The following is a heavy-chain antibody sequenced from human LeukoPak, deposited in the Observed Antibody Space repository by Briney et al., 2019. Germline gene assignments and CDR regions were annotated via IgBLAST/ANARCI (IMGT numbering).Heavy chain of an antibody. CDR1: GYTFTSYA. V-gene: IGHV1-69*04. CDR2: IIPILGIA. D-gene: IGHD5-12*01. CDR3: ARVQWLRLGYYYYGMDV. Sequence: GASVKVSCKASGYTFTSYAISWVRQAPGQGLEWMGRIIPILGIANYARKFQGRVTITADKSTSTAYMELSSLRSEDTAVYYCARVQWLRLGYYYYGMDVWGQGTTVTVSS. J-gene: IGHJ6*02.